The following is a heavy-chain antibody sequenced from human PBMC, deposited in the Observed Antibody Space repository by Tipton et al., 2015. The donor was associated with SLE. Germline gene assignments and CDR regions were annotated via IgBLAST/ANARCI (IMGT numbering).Heavy chain of an antibody. CDR1: GVTFSAYA. Sequence: LRLSCPVSGVTFSAYAMNWIRQPPGKGLEWIGNIYYSGNTYYSPSLKSRVTISIDTSKNQFSLRLSSVTAADTALYYCARCMGTGDLPLDYWGQGILVTVSS. V-gene: IGHV4-59*12. J-gene: IGHJ4*02. CDR2: IYYSGNT. D-gene: IGHD7-27*01. CDR3: ARCMGTGDLPLDY.